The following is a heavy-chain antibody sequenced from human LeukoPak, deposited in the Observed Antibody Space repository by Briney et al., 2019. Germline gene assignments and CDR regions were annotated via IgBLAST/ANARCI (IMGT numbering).Heavy chain of an antibody. Sequence: GGSLRLSCAASGFTFSSYAMYWVRQAPGKGLEWVSGIFGSGGSTHYADSVKGRFTISRDNSKNTVYLQMNSLRAEDTAVYYCARVPDGAPPLDYWGQGTLVTVSS. J-gene: IGHJ4*02. CDR3: ARVPDGAPPLDY. V-gene: IGHV3-23*01. D-gene: IGHD4-17*01. CDR1: GFTFSSYA. CDR2: IFGSGGST.